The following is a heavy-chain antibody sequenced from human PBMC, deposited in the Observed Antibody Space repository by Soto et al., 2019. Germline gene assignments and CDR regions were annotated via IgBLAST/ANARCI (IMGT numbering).Heavy chain of an antibody. V-gene: IGHV1-3*01. CDR2: INAGNGNT. Sequence: GASVKVSCKASGYTFTSYAMHWVRQAPGQRLEWMGWINAGNGNTKYSQKFQGRVTITRDTSASTAYMELSSLRSEDTAVYYCARAHSSSWFNRYYYYGMDVWGQGTTVTVSS. D-gene: IGHD6-13*01. CDR1: GYTFTSYA. J-gene: IGHJ6*02. CDR3: ARAHSSSWFNRYYYYGMDV.